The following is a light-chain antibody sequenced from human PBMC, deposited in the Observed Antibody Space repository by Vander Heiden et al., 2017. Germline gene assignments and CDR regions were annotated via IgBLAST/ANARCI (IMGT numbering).Light chain of an antibody. J-gene: IGLJ2*01. Sequence: NLMLTQPHSVSESPGQTVTISCTGSSGRIASNYVQWYQQRPGSAPTTVLYDDYQRHSCVPDRFSASSDISSNSASLTISGRKTEDEADYYCQAYDSTNVVFGGGTKLTVL. V-gene: IGLV6-57*02. CDR1: SGRIASNY. CDR2: DDY. CDR3: QAYDSTNVV.